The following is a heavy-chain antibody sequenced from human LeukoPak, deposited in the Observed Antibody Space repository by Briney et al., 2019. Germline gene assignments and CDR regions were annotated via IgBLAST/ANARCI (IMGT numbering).Heavy chain of an antibody. CDR2: IDSDGSST. Sequence: GGSLRLSCAASGFTFSSYWMHWVRQAPGKGLVWVSRIDSDGSSTSYADSVKGRFTISRDNAKNTLYLQMNSLRAEDTAVYYCARVGSNGVLWFGEEKRDAFDIWGQGTMVTVSS. D-gene: IGHD3-10*01. J-gene: IGHJ3*02. CDR3: ARVGSNGVLWFGEEKRDAFDI. CDR1: GFTFSSYW. V-gene: IGHV3-74*01.